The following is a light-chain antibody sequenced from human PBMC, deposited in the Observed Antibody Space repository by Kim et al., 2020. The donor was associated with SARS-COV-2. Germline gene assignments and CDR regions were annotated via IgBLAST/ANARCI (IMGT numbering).Light chain of an antibody. CDR1: QSVSSK. Sequence: EIVMTQSPATLSVSPGERVTLSCRASQSVSSKLAWYQQKPGQAPRLLIYGASTRATGTPARFSGSGSGTEFTLDISSLQSEDFAVYYCRQYDTWPPVTFGGGTKVDIK. V-gene: IGKV3-15*01. J-gene: IGKJ4*01. CDR2: GAS. CDR3: RQYDTWPPVT.